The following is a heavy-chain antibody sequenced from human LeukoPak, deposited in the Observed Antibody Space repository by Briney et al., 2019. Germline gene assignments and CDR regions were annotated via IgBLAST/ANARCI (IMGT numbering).Heavy chain of an antibody. V-gene: IGHV3-7*04. Sequence: QPGGSLRLSCAASGFTFSRYWMSWVRQAPGKGLEWVANIKQDGSAKYYVDSVKGRFTISRDNAKNSLYLQMNSLRAEDTAVYYCARDPSTYSGYARLDYRGQGTLVTVSS. CDR1: GFTFSRYW. CDR2: IKQDGSAK. J-gene: IGHJ4*02. CDR3: ARDPSTYSGYARLDY. D-gene: IGHD5-12*01.